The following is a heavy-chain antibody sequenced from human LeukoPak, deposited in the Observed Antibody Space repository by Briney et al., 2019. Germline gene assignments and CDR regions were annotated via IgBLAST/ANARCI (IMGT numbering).Heavy chain of an antibody. CDR3: AKDFYWAFDY. V-gene: IGHV3-30*02. CDR2: TRYDGNIK. CDR1: GFTFSSYG. Sequence: PGGSLRLSCAASGFTFSSYGMHWVRQAPGKGLEWVAFTRYDGNIKYYADSVKGRFTISRDISKNTVYLQMNSLRVEDTAVYYCAKDFYWAFDYWGQGTLVTVSS. J-gene: IGHJ4*02. D-gene: IGHD2-8*02.